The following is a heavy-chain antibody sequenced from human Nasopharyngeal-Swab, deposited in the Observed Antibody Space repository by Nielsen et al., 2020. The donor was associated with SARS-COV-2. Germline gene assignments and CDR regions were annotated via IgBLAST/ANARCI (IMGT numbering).Heavy chain of an antibody. V-gene: IGHV3-21*01. CDR1: GFTFSIYS. J-gene: IGHJ6*02. CDR3: ARLGTGSYHYYSLDV. CDR2: ISSSSNYI. D-gene: IGHD1-1*01. Sequence: GESLKISCAASGFTFSIYSMNWVRQAPGKGLEWVSSISSSSNYIYYGDSVKGRFTISRDNTKKSLYLQMNSLRVEDTAVYYCARLGTGSYHYYSLDVWGQGTTVTVSS.